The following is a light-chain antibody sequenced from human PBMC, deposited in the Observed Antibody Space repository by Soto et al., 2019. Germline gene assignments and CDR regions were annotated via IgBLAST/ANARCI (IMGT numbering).Light chain of an antibody. V-gene: IGKV1-6*01. J-gene: IGKJ1*01. CDR2: GAS. CDR1: QDISDV. Sequence: IQMTQSPSALSASVGDRVTITCQASQDISDVLNWYQQQPGKAPKVLIYGASNLQSGVPPRFSGSGSGIDFTLAISSLQHEDSATYYCLQDINYPWTFGQGTKVDIK. CDR3: LQDINYPWT.